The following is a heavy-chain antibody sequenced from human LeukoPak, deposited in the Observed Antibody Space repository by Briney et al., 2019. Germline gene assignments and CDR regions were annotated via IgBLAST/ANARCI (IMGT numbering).Heavy chain of an antibody. CDR2: IYPGDSDT. Sequence: GESLKISCKGSGYSFTSYWIGWVRQMPGKGLEWMGIIYPGDSDTRYSPSFQGQVTISADKSISTAYLQWSSLMASDTAMYYCARRYYDILTGYYAFDYWGQGTLVTVSS. J-gene: IGHJ4*02. CDR1: GYSFTSYW. V-gene: IGHV5-51*01. CDR3: ARRYYDILTGYYAFDY. D-gene: IGHD3-9*01.